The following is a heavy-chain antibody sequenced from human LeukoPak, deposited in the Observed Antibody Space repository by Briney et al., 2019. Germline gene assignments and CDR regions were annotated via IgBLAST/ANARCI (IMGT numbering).Heavy chain of an antibody. CDR1: GGSISSSNW. J-gene: IGHJ4*02. Sequence: PSGTLSLTCAVSGGSISSSNWWSWVRQPPGKELEWIGSIYYSGSTYYNPSLKSRVTISVDTSKNQFSLKLSSVTAADTAVYYCARVGDFALKDWGQGTLVTVSS. D-gene: IGHD3-16*01. CDR3: ARVGDFALKD. V-gene: IGHV4-4*02. CDR2: IYYSGST.